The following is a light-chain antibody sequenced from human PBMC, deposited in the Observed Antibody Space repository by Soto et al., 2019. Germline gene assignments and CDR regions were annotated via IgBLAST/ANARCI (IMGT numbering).Light chain of an antibody. CDR2: DAS. J-gene: IGKJ5*01. Sequence: EIVLTQSPAILSLSRGDRATLSCRASQSIGNFLAWYQQRPGQPPRLLLFDASTRAAGVPARFSGSGSGTDFTLTIRTLEPEDFAVYFCQQRSSWPPITFGQGTRLEI. CDR3: QQRSSWPPIT. V-gene: IGKV3-11*01. CDR1: QSIGNF.